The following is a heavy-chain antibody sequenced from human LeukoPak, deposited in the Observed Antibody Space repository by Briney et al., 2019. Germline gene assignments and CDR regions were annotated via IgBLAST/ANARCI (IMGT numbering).Heavy chain of an antibody. CDR2: INHSGST. J-gene: IGHJ5*02. D-gene: IGHD3-9*01. CDR3: ARLVLTYYDILTGYKGDWFDP. CDR1: GGSFSGYY. Sequence: KSSETLSLTCAVYGGSFSGYYWSWIRQPPGKGLEWIGEINHSGSTNYNPSLKSRVTISVDTSKNQFSLKLSSVTAADTAVYYCARLVLTYYDILTGYKGDWFDPWGQGTLVTVSS. V-gene: IGHV4-34*01.